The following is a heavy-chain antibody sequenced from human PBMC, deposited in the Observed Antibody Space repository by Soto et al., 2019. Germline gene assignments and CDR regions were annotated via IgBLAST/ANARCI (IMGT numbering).Heavy chain of an antibody. Sequence: SETLSLTCTVSGGSLSSYFWSWIRQPPGKGLEWVGCIYDSGSTKYNPSLRSRVSLSVDMSKNQFSLRLTSVTAADTAVYYCARYCSSVTCHGFDPWGQGTLVTVSS. V-gene: IGHV4-59*01. CDR2: IYDSGST. D-gene: IGHD2-2*01. J-gene: IGHJ5*02. CDR3: ARYCSSVTCHGFDP. CDR1: GGSLSSYF.